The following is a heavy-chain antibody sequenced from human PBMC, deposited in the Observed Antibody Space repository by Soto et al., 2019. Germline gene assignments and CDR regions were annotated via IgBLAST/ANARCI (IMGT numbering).Heavy chain of an antibody. CDR2: IGGSGENT. CDR3: AKDPQYDFWSGYYNFAMDV. V-gene: IGHV3-23*01. J-gene: IGHJ6*02. Sequence: GGSLRLSCSASGFTFSSYAMNWVRQAPGKGLEWVSGIGGSGENTYYPDSVKGRFTISRGNSKNTLYLEMNSLRVEDTAVYYCAKDPQYDFWSGYYNFAMDVWGQGTTVTVS. D-gene: IGHD3-3*01. CDR1: GFTFSSYA.